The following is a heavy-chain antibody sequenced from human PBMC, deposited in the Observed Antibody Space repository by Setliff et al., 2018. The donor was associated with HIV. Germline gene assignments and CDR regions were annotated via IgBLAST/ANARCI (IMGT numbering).Heavy chain of an antibody. D-gene: IGHD3-10*01. Sequence: TLSLTCTVSGGSISSTNYYWTWLRQHPGKGLEWIGYIYYSGNSDYNPSLKSRVTISVDTSKNQFSLKLSSVTAADTAVYYCARDVSIRGGYHFDYWGQGTLVTVSS. J-gene: IGHJ4*02. CDR2: IYYSGNS. V-gene: IGHV4-31*03. CDR1: GGSISSTNYY. CDR3: ARDVSIRGGYHFDY.